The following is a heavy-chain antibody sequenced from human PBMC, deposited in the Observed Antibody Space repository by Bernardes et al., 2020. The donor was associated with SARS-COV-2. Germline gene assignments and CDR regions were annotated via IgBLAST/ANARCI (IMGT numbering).Heavy chain of an antibody. V-gene: IGHV4-59*02. J-gene: IGHJ5*02. D-gene: IGHD4-17*01. CDR1: GGSVRRTS. CDR3: AREGGDYSWFDP. Sequence: SETLSLTCTVSGGSVRRTSWTWIRQPPGPGLAWIGYLSYNGHTHYNPSLQSRVSMLVDMSKNQFILRLTSVTAADTAVYYCAREGGDYSWFDPWGQGILVTVSS. CDR2: LSYNGHT.